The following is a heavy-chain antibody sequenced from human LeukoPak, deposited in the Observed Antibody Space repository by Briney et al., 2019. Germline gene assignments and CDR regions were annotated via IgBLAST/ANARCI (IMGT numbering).Heavy chain of an antibody. CDR2: MNPKSGNT. CDR3: ARGRARAGWPYWFDP. J-gene: IGHJ5*02. CDR1: GYTFTSYD. V-gene: IGHV1-8*01. Sequence: ASVKVSCKASGYTFTSYDINWVRQATGQGREWMGWMNPKSGNTGYAQKFQGRVTFTRITSIDTAYMELSSLRSEDTAVYYCARGRARAGWPYWFDPWGQGTLVTVSS. D-gene: IGHD5-24*01.